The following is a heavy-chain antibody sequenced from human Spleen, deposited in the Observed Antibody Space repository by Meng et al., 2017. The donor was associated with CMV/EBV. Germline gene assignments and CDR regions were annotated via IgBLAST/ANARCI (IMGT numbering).Heavy chain of an antibody. CDR3: ARAKWGFY. D-gene: IGHD1-26*01. CDR1: GFTFSTYT. Sequence: GESLKISCAASGFTFSTYTMNWVRQAPGKGLEWVANIKQDGSEKYYVDSVKGRFTISRDNAKNSLYLQMNSLRAEDTAVYYCARAKWGFYWGQGTLVTVSS. CDR2: IKQDGSEK. J-gene: IGHJ4*02. V-gene: IGHV3-7*04.